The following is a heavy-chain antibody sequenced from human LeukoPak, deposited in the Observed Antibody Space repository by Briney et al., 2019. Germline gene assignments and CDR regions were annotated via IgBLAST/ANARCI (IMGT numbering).Heavy chain of an antibody. CDR2: IYYSGST. CDR1: GGSISSYY. CDR3: ARTGSTYYDFWSGYYPHGMDV. D-gene: IGHD3-3*01. V-gene: IGHV4-59*01. Sequence: PSETLSLTCTVSGGSISSYYWSWIRQPPGKGLEWIGYIYYSGSTNYNPSLKSRVTISVDTSKNQFSLKLSSVTAADTAVYYCARTGSTYYDFWSGYYPHGMDVWGQGTTVTVSS. J-gene: IGHJ6*02.